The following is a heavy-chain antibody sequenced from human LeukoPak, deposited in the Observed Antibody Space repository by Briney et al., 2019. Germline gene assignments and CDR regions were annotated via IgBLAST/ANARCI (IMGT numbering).Heavy chain of an antibody. J-gene: IGHJ5*01. V-gene: IGHV3-30*02. CDR1: GFTFSSHG. CDR2: LRYDGSNA. Sequence: GGSLRLSCAASGFTFSSHGIHWVRQAPGKGREWVAFLRYDGSNAYYSDSVKGRFTISRDNSRNTVHLEMNRLRPEDTAVYYCAKGGRITLFGVVDSWGQGTLVSVSS. D-gene: IGHD3-3*01. CDR3: AKGGRITLFGVVDS.